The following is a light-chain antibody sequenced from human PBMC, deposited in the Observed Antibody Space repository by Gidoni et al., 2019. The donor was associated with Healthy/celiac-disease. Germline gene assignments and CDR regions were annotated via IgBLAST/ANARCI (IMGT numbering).Light chain of an antibody. Sequence: DIVMTQSPLSLPVTPGEPASISCRSSQSLLHSNGYNYLDWYLQKPGQSPQLLIYLGSNRASGVPDRFSGSGSGTDFTLKISRVEAEDVGVDYCMQAIQTTFTFXPXTKVDIK. CDR3: MQAIQTTFT. V-gene: IGKV2-28*01. J-gene: IGKJ3*01. CDR1: QSLLHSNGYNY. CDR2: LGS.